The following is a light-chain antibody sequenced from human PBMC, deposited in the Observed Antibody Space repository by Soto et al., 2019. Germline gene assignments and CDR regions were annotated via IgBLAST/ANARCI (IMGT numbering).Light chain of an antibody. J-gene: IGLJ3*02. CDR3: HSYDSSLSGSV. CDR2: GNN. CDR1: SSNIGAGYN. V-gene: IGLV1-40*01. Sequence: QSVLTQPPSVSGAPGQRVTISCTGSSSNIGAGYNVHWYQQLPGTAPKLLIYGNNNRPSGVPDRFSGSKSGTSASLAITGLQADDEADYYCHSYDSSLSGSVFGGGTKLTV.